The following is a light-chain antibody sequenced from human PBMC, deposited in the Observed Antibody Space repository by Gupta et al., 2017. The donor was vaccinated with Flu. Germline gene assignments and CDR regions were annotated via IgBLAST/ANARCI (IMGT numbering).Light chain of an antibody. CDR2: EVT. J-gene: IGLJ1*01. V-gene: IGLV2-18*02. CDR1: SSDIGNYNR. CDR3: SSYTSSSTYA. Sequence: QSALTQPPSVSGSPGQSVNISCTGTSSDIGNYNRVSWYQQSPDTAPKLMIYEVTKRPSGVPDRFSGSKSDNTASLTISGVQAEDEADYYCSSYTSSSTYAFGTGTKVTVL.